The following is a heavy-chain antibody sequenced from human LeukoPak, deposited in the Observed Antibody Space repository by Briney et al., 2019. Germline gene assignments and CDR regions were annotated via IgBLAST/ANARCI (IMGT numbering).Heavy chain of an antibody. Sequence: GGSLRLSCAASGFTFTNYWMSWVRKAPGKGLEWVANIKQDGSEKYYVDSVKGRFTISRDNAKNSLHLQMNSLRAEDTAVYYCARDTGGEYYYYYYYMDVWGKGTTVTVSS. V-gene: IGHV3-7*01. D-gene: IGHD3-16*01. CDR1: GFTFTNYW. CDR2: IKQDGSEK. J-gene: IGHJ6*03. CDR3: ARDTGGEYYYYYYYMDV.